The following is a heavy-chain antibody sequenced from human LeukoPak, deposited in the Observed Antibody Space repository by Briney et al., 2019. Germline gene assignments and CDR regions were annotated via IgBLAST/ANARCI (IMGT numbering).Heavy chain of an antibody. D-gene: IGHD3-3*01. Sequence: PGGSLRLSCAASGFTFSSYSMNWVRQAPGKGLEWVSSISSSSSYIYYADSVKGRFTISRDNAKNSLYLQMNSLRAEDTAVYYCARVTIYDFWSGYYYYYYMDVWGKGTTVTVSS. CDR3: ARVTIYDFWSGYYYYYYMDV. V-gene: IGHV3-21*01. CDR1: GFTFSSYS. CDR2: ISSSSSYI. J-gene: IGHJ6*03.